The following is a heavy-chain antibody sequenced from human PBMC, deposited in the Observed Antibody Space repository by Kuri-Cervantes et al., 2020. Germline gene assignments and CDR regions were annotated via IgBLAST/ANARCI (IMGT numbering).Heavy chain of an antibody. Sequence: GSLRLSCTVSGGSISGYYWSWIRQPPGKGLEWIGYISYSGNTNYNPSLKSRVTNSVDTSKNQFSLKLSSVTAADTAVYYCARDLQSRAEYYYYYGMDVWGQGTTVTVSS. V-gene: IGHV4-59*12. CDR1: GGSISGYY. CDR3: ARDLQSRAEYYYYYGMDV. D-gene: IGHD6-13*01. J-gene: IGHJ6*02. CDR2: ISYSGNT.